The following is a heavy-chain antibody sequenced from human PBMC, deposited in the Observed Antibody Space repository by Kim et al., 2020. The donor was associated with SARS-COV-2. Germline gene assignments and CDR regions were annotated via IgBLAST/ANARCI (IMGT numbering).Heavy chain of an antibody. CDR3: ARGSPTYGDYERSFDY. CDR2: IYYSGST. J-gene: IGHJ4*02. Sequence: SETLSLTCTVSGGSISSYYWSCIRQPPGKGLEWIGYIYYSGSTNYNPSLKSRVTISVDTSKNQFSLKLSSVTAADTAVYYCARGSPTYGDYERSFDYWGQGTLVTVSS. V-gene: IGHV4-59*01. D-gene: IGHD4-17*01. CDR1: GGSISSYY.